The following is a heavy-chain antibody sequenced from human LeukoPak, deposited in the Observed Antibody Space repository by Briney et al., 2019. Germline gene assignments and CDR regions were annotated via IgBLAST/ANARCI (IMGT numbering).Heavy chain of an antibody. CDR2: ITSNGGST. Sequence: PGGSQRLSCAASGFTFSSYAIHWVRQAPGKGLEYVSAITSNGGSTYYADSVKGRFTISRDNSKNTVYLQMGSLRTEDMAVYYCARGWWYLDYWGQGTLVTVSS. CDR1: GFTFSSYA. CDR3: ARGWWYLDY. J-gene: IGHJ4*02. D-gene: IGHD2-15*01. V-gene: IGHV3-64*02.